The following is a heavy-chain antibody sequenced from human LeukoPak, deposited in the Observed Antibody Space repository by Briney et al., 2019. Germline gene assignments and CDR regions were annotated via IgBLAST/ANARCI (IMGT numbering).Heavy chain of an antibody. CDR3: ATETIGRHYDY. J-gene: IGHJ4*02. CDR2: IGPTGTDK. V-gene: IGHV3-21*01. Sequence: GGSLRLSCAASGFTFSSCGFNWVRQAPGKGLEWVSSIGPTGTDKYYADSVRGRFTISRDNAKNSMYLQMDSLRDEDTAVYYCATETIGRHYDYWGQGTLLTVSS. CDR1: GFTFSSCG. D-gene: IGHD1-14*01.